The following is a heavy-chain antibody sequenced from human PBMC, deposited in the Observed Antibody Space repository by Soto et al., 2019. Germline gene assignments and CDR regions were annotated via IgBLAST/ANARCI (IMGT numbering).Heavy chain of an antibody. CDR1: GYSISSGYY. V-gene: IGHV4-38-2*01. Sequence: SETLSLTCAVSGYSISSGYYWGWIRQPPGKGLDWIGSIYHSGSTYYNPSLRSRVTISVDWSKNQFSLKLTSLTAADTAVYYCARLGFYYDSSAYDYWGQGTLVTVSS. CDR2: IYHSGST. CDR3: ARLGFYYDSSAYDY. J-gene: IGHJ4*02. D-gene: IGHD3-22*01.